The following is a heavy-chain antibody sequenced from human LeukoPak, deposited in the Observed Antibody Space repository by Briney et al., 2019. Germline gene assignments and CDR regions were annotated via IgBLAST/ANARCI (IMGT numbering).Heavy chain of an antibody. Sequence: PGESLKISCKGSGYSFSSYWIGWVRQMPGKGPEWMGVIYPGDSDTRYSPSFQGQVTISADKSISTAYLQWSSLKASDTAMYYCASSLISRAFDIWGQGTMVTVSS. CDR3: ASSLISRAFDI. CDR1: GYSFSSYW. V-gene: IGHV5-51*01. CDR2: IYPGDSDT. J-gene: IGHJ3*02. D-gene: IGHD3-10*01.